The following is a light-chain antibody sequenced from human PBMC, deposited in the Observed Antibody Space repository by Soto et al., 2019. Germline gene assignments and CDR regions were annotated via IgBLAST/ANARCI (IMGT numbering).Light chain of an antibody. CDR1: SSGVGGFNY. Sequence: SVLTQPASVSGSPGQSITISCTGTSSGVGGFNYVSWYQQHPGKAPKLMIYDVTNRPSGVSYRFSGSKSGNTASLTISGLQAEDEADYYCNSYTSSSTYVFGTGTKVTVL. CDR3: NSYTSSSTYV. V-gene: IGLV2-14*03. CDR2: DVT. J-gene: IGLJ1*01.